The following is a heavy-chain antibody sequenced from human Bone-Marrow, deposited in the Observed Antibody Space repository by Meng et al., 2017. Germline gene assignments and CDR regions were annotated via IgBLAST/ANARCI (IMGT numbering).Heavy chain of an antibody. D-gene: IGHD3-22*01. CDR1: GGSISSSNW. CDR3: ARDYYDSSGYPTFDY. V-gene: IGHV4-4*02. Sequence: QVQLQESGPGPVKPSGTLSLTCAVSGGSISSSNWWSWVRQPPGKGLEWIGEINHSGSTNYNPSLKSRVTISVDKSKNQFSLKLSSVTAADTAVYYCARDYYDSSGYPTFDYWGQGPLVTVSS. J-gene: IGHJ4*02. CDR2: INHSGST.